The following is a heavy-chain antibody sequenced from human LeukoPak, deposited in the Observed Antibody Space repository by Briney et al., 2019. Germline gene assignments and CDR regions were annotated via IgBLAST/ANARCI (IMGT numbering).Heavy chain of an antibody. D-gene: IGHD2-15*01. CDR1: GFTFGDYA. CDR3: TRGSTVVAYFDY. J-gene: IGHJ4*02. CDR2: IRSKAYGGTT. Sequence: GGSLRLSCTASGFTFGDYAMSWVRQAPGKGLEWVGFIRSKAYGGTTEYAASVKGRFTISRDDSKSIAYLQMNSLKTEDTAVYYCTRGSTVVAYFDYWGQGTLVTVSS. V-gene: IGHV3-49*04.